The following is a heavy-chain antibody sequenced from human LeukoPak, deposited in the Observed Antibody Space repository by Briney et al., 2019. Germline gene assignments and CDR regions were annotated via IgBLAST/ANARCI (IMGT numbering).Heavy chain of an antibody. CDR1: GGSISSGSYY. Sequence: SETLSLTCTDSGGSISSGSYYWSWIRQPAGKGLEWIGRIYTSGSTNYNPSLKSRVTISVDTSKNQFSLKLSSVTAADTAVYYCARDPTTEYDSSGYYYGNYWGQGTLVTVSS. J-gene: IGHJ4*02. CDR2: IYTSGST. D-gene: IGHD3-22*01. CDR3: ARDPTTEYDSSGYYYGNY. V-gene: IGHV4-61*02.